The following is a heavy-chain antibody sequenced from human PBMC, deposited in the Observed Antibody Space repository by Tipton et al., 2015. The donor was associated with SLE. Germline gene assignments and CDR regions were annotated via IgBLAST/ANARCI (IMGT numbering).Heavy chain of an antibody. J-gene: IGHJ3*02. Sequence: QLVQSGAEVKKPGTSVKVSCKASGFTFTNSAIQWVRQARGQRLEWIGWIVVGSGDTNYAQKFQERVTIARDKSTSTAYMELSSLGSEDTAVYYCAEDHYYGSGGYFDGFDIWGQGTMVTVSS. CDR2: IVVGSGDT. V-gene: IGHV1-58*02. D-gene: IGHD3-10*01. CDR1: GFTFTNSA. CDR3: AEDHYYGSGGYFDGFDI.